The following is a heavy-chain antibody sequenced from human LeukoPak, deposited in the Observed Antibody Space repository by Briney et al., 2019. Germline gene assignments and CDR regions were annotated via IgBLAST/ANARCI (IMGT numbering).Heavy chain of an antibody. CDR2: MNPNSGNT. J-gene: IGHJ6*02. CDR3: VSVAAAGTSYYYYGMDV. D-gene: IGHD6-13*01. Sequence: ASVKVSCKASGYTFTSYDINWVRQATGQGLEWMGWMNPNSGNTGYAQKFQGRVTMTRNTSISTAYMELSSLRSEDTAVYYCVSVAAAGTSYYYYGMDVWGQGTTVTVSS. V-gene: IGHV1-8*01. CDR1: GYTFTSYD.